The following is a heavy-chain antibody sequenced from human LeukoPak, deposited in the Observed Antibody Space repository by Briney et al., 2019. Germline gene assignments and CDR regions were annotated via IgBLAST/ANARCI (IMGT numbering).Heavy chain of an antibody. J-gene: IGHJ4*02. CDR3: AREERLRWTAY. Sequence: GGSLRLSCAASGFTFSDYYMSWILQAPGKGLEWLSYISSDGTTIQYADSVRGRFTISRDNAKNSLYLQMNSLRAEDTAVYYCAREERLRWTAYWGQGTLVTVSS. CDR1: GFTFSDYY. D-gene: IGHD4-23*01. V-gene: IGHV3-11*01. CDR2: ISSDGTTI.